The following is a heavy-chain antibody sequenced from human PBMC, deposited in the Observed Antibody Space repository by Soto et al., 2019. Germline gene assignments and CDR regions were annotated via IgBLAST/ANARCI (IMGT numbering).Heavy chain of an antibody. CDR3: ARDQGYYGSGSYFHYGMDV. Sequence: SETLSLTCTVSGGSISSGGYYWSWIRQPPGKGLEWIGYIYYSGSTNYNPSLKSRVTISVDTSKNQFSLKLSSVTAADTAVYYCARDQGYYGSGSYFHYGMDVWGQGTTVTVSS. D-gene: IGHD3-10*01. CDR1: GGSISSGGYY. CDR2: IYYSGST. J-gene: IGHJ6*02. V-gene: IGHV4-61*08.